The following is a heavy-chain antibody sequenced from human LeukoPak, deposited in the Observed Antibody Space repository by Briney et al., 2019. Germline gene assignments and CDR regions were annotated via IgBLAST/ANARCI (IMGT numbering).Heavy chain of an antibody. CDR1: GGSVSRGSYY. CDR3: ASVNGDSDFDY. CDR2: IYYSGST. D-gene: IGHD4-17*01. V-gene: IGHV4-61*01. Sequence: SETLSLTCTVSGGSVSRGSYYWSWIRQPPGKGLEWIGYIYYSGSTNYNPSLKSRVTISVDTSKNQFSLKLSSVTAADTAVYYCASVNGDSDFDYWGQGTLVTVSS. J-gene: IGHJ4*02.